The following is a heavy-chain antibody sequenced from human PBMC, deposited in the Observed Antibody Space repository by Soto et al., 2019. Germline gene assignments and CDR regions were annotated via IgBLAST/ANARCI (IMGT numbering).Heavy chain of an antibody. V-gene: IGHV3-30*18. D-gene: IGHD1-1*01. CDR3: AKEKGFSNWDTSYFDY. Sequence: GGSLRLSCAASGFTFSNYAMQWVRQAPGKGLEWVALTSYDGNNEYYTDSVKGRFTISRDNSKTTLFLQMNSPRPEDTAVYYCAKEKGFSNWDTSYFDYWGQGALVTVSS. J-gene: IGHJ4*02. CDR2: TSYDGNNE. CDR1: GFTFSNYA.